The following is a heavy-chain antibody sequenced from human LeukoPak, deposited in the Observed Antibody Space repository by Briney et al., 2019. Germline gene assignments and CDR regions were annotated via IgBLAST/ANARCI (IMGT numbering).Heavy chain of an antibody. V-gene: IGHV4-38-2*01. CDR1: DYSITSGDY. CDR3: ARNMSTEGWFDS. CDR2: IYNSVST. D-gene: IGHD5/OR15-5a*01. J-gene: IGHJ5*01. Sequence: ASETLCLTCVVSDYSITSGDYWAWIRQPPGKGLEWIGSIYNSVSTSYNPSLKSRVTMSVDPSKNQFSLNLRSVTAADTAVYYCARNMSTEGWFDSWGRGTLVTVSS.